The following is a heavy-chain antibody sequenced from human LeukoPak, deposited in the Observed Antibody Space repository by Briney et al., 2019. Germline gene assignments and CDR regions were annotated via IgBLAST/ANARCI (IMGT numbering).Heavy chain of an antibody. V-gene: IGHV3-74*01. D-gene: IGHD6-13*01. Sequence: GGSLRLSCAASGFTFSSYWMHWVRQAPGKGLVWVSRINSDGSSTSYADSVKGRFTISRDNAKNTLYLQMNSLRAEDTAVYYCAREQQLVPDTFDPWGQGTLVTVTS. J-gene: IGHJ5*02. CDR2: INSDGSST. CDR3: AREQQLVPDTFDP. CDR1: GFTFSSYW.